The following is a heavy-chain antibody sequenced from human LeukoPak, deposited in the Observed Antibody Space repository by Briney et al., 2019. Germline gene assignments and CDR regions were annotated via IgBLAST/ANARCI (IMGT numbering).Heavy chain of an antibody. CDR1: GGSISSGDYY. Sequence: SQTLSLTCTVSGGSISSGDYYWSWIRQLPGKGLEWIGYIYYSGSTYYNPSLKSRVTISVDTSKNQFSLKLSSVTAADTAVYYCARGDIVVVPAARIWFDPWGQGTLVTVSS. CDR3: ARGDIVVVPAARIWFDP. V-gene: IGHV4-30-4*01. J-gene: IGHJ5*02. CDR2: IYYSGST. D-gene: IGHD2-2*01.